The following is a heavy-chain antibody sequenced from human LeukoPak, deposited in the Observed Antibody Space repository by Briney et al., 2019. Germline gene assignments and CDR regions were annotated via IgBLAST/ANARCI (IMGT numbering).Heavy chain of an antibody. D-gene: IGHD1-1*01. V-gene: IGHV3-23*01. J-gene: IGHJ6*02. CDR2: ISGSGGST. CDR1: GFTFSSYA. CDR3: AKRAPWNDGNYYYGMDV. Sequence: GGSLRLSCAASGFTFSSYAMSWVRQAPGKGLEWVSAISGSGGSTYYADSVKGRFTISRDNSKNTLYLQMNSLRAEDTAVYYCAKRAPWNDGNYYYGMDVWGQGTTVTVSS.